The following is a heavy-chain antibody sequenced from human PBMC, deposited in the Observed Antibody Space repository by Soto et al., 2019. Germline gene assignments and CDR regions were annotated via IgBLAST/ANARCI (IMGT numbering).Heavy chain of an antibody. CDR3: ARAGGITIFGVLFDP. CDR2: IIPIFGTA. D-gene: IGHD3-3*01. V-gene: IGHV1-69*13. J-gene: IGHJ5*02. Sequence: SVKVSCKASGGTFSSYAISWVRQAPGQGLEWMGGIIPIFGTANYAQKFQGRVTITADESTSTAYMELSSLRSEDTAVYYCARAGGITIFGVLFDPWGQGSLVTGSA. CDR1: GGTFSSYA.